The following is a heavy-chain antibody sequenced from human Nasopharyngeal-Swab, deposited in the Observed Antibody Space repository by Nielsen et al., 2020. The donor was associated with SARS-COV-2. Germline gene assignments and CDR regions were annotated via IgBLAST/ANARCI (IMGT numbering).Heavy chain of an antibody. CDR3: ARGTQSAFYDYVWGSNPLGGDY. V-gene: IGHV1-46*01. CDR2: INPGGGST. D-gene: IGHD3-16*01. Sequence: WVRQAPGQGLEWMGIINPGGGSTSYAQKFQGRVTMTRDTSTSTVYMELSSLRSEDTAVYYCARGTQSAFYDYVWGSNPLGGDYWGQGTLVTVSS. J-gene: IGHJ4*02.